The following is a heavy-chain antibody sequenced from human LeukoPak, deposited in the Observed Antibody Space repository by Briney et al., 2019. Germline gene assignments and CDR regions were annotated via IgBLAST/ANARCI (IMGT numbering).Heavy chain of an antibody. D-gene: IGHD1-7*01. V-gene: IGHV3-74*01. Sequence: PGGSLRLSCAASGFTFSSYWMHWVRQAPGKGLVWVSRINGDGNSINYADSVRGRFTISRDDSKNTLYLHMTSLRAEDTAVYYCTNSDDYGDYWGQGTLVTVSS. CDR3: TNSDDYGDY. J-gene: IGHJ4*02. CDR1: GFTFSSYW. CDR2: INGDGNSI.